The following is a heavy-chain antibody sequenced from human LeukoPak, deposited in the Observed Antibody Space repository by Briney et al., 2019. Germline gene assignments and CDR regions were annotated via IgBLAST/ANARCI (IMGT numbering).Heavy chain of an antibody. CDR3: ARRRYYDSTGYLD. J-gene: IGHJ1*01. CDR1: SGSISSSSYY. V-gene: IGHV4-39*02. Sequence: SETLSLTCTISSGSISSSSYYWGWIRQPPGKGLEWFADIDYSGRTYYNPSLKGRVSISIDTSNNPFSLRLSSVTAADTALYYCARRRYYDSTGYLDWGQGTLVTVSP. D-gene: IGHD3-22*01. CDR2: IDYSGRT.